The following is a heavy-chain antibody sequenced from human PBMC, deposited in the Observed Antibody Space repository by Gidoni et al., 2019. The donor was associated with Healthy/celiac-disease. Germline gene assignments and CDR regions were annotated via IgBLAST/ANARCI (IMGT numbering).Heavy chain of an antibody. CDR1: GFSLSTSGVG. D-gene: IGHD6-13*01. Sequence: QITLKESGPTLVKPTQTLTLTCTFSGFSLSTSGVGVGWIRQPPGKALEWLALIYWDDDKRYSPSLNSRLTITKDTSKNQVVLTMTNMDPVDTATYYCAHRGAAAGVEYFQHWGQGTLVTVSS. CDR2: IYWDDDK. V-gene: IGHV2-5*02. J-gene: IGHJ1*01. CDR3: AHRGAAAGVEYFQH.